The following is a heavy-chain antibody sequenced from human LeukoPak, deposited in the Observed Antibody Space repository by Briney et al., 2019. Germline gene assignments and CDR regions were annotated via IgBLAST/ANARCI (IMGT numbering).Heavy chain of an antibody. CDR3: ARGFNDFWSGYHNPFFDY. J-gene: IGHJ4*02. CDR2: ISSSGSTI. V-gene: IGHV3-11*04. Sequence: GGSLRLSCAASGFTFSDYYMSWIRQAPGKGLEWVSYISSSGSTIYYADSVKGRFTISRDNAKNSLYLQMNSLRAEDTAVYYCARGFNDFWSGYHNPFFDYWGQGTLVTVSS. D-gene: IGHD3-3*01. CDR1: GFTFSDYY.